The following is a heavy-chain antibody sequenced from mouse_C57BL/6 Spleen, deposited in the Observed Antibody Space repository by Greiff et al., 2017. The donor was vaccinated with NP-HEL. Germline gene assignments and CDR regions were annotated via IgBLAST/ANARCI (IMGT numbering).Heavy chain of an antibody. Sequence: EVQLQQSGPELVKPGASVKMSCKASGYPFTDYNMHWVKQSHGKSLEWIGYINPNNGGTSYNQKFKGKAKLTVNKSSRTAYTELRSLTSEDSAVYYCARDGYYDFDYWGQGTTRTVSS. CDR3: ARDGYYDFDY. D-gene: IGHD2-3*01. J-gene: IGHJ2*01. CDR2: INPNNGGT. V-gene: IGHV1-22*01. CDR1: GYPFTDYN.